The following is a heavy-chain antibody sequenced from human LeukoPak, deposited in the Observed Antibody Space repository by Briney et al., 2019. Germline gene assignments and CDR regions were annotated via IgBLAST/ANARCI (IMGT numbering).Heavy chain of an antibody. CDR2: ISYDGSNK. J-gene: IGHJ6*02. D-gene: IGHD2/OR15-2a*01. CDR3: AKDLSYGMDV. CDR1: GFTFSSYG. Sequence: GRSLRLSCAASGFTFSSYGMHWVRQAPGKGLEWVAVISYDGSNKYYADSVKGRFTISRDNSENTLYLQMNSLRAEDTAVYYCAKDLSYGMDVWGQGTTVTVSS. V-gene: IGHV3-30*18.